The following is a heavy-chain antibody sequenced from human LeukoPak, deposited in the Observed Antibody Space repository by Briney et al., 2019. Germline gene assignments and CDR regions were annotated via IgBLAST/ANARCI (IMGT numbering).Heavy chain of an antibody. CDR2: ISAYNGNT. D-gene: IGHD6-13*01. CDR3: ARDLVQAAGLHLINLYYGMDV. V-gene: IGHV1-18*01. Sequence: ASVKVSCKASGYTFTSYGISWVRQAPGQGLEWMGWISAYNGNTNYAQKFQGRVTITRDTSASTAYMELSSLRSEDTAVYYCARDLVQAAGLHLINLYYGMDVWGQGTTVTVSS. CDR1: GYTFTSYG. J-gene: IGHJ6*02.